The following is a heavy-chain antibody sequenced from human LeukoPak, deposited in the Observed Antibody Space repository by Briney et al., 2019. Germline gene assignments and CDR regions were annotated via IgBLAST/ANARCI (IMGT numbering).Heavy chain of an antibody. CDR2: ISAYNGNT. CDR1: GGSFTGYY. Sequence: ASVKVSCKASGGSFTGYYMHWVRQAPGQGLEWMGWISAYNGNTNYAQKLQGRVTMTTDTSTSTAYMELRSLRSDDTAVYYCARDQRLSYYYDSSGYYVYWGQGTLVTVSS. J-gene: IGHJ4*02. D-gene: IGHD3-22*01. V-gene: IGHV1-18*04. CDR3: ARDQRLSYYYDSSGYYVY.